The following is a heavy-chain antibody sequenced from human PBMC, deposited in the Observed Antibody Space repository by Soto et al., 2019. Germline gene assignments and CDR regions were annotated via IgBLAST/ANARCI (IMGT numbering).Heavy chain of an antibody. CDR2: IKSKTDGGTT. CDR3: TTLYSSSWPFDY. D-gene: IGHD6-13*01. J-gene: IGHJ4*02. CDR1: GFTFSNAW. V-gene: IGHV3-15*01. Sequence: EVQLVESGGGLVKPGGSLRLSCAASGFTFSNAWMSWVRQAPGKGLEWVGRIKSKTDGGTTDYAAPVKGRFTISRDDSKNTLYLQMNSLKTGDTAVYYCTTLYSSSWPFDYWGQGTLVTVSS.